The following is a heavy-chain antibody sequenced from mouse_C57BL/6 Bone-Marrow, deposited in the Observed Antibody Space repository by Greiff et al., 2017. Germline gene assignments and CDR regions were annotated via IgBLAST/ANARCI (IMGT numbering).Heavy chain of an antibody. D-gene: IGHD2-1*01. CDR3: TPYGNYDFDY. CDR2: IDPENGDT. Sequence: EVQLQQSGAELVRPGASVKLSCTASGFNIKDYYMHWVKQRPEQGLEWIGWIDPENGDTEYASKFQGKATITADTSSNTAYLQLSSLTSEDTAVYYCTPYGNYDFDYWGQGTTLTVSS. J-gene: IGHJ2*01. V-gene: IGHV14-4*01. CDR1: GFNIKDYY.